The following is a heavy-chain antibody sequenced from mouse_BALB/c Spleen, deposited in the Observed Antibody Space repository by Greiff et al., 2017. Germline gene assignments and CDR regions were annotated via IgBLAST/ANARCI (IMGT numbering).Heavy chain of an antibody. V-gene: IGHV14-4*02. CDR1: GFNIKDYY. J-gene: IGHJ2*01. Sequence: DVHLVESGAELVRSGASVKLSCTASGFNIKDYYMHWVKQRPEQGLEWIGWIDPENGDTEYAPKFQGKATMTADTSSNTAYLQLSSLTSEDTAVYYCNAHMITTDYFDYWGQGTTLTVSS. CDR2: IDPENGDT. D-gene: IGHD2-4*01. CDR3: NAHMITTDYFDY.